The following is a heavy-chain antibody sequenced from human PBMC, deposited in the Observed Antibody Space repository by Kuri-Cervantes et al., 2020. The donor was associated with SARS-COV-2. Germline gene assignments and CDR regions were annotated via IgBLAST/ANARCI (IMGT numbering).Heavy chain of an antibody. J-gene: IGHJ4*02. Sequence: SETLSLTCTVSGGSVSSGSYYWSWIRQPPGKGLEWIGYIYYSGSTNYNPSLKSRVTVSVDTSKNQFSLKLSSVTAADTAVYYCARSTDGIAVAGTVNFVYWGQGTLVTVSS. CDR1: GGSVSSGSYY. D-gene: IGHD6-19*01. CDR3: ARSTDGIAVAGTVNFVY. CDR2: IYYSGST. V-gene: IGHV4-61*01.